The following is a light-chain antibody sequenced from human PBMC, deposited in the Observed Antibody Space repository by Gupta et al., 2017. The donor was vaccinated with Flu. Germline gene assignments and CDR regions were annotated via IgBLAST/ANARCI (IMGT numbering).Light chain of an antibody. CDR1: QHISNY. Sequence: DRVTITCQASQHISNYLNWYQQKPGKAPKLLIYDASNLETGVPFRFSGSGSGTDFTFTISSLQPEYIATYYCQHYDNLPRLTFGPGTKVDIK. J-gene: IGKJ3*01. CDR2: DAS. V-gene: IGKV1-33*01. CDR3: QHYDNLPRLT.